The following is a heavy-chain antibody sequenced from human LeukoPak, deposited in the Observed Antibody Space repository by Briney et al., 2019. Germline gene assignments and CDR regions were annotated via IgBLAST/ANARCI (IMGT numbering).Heavy chain of an antibody. J-gene: IGHJ5*01. CDR3: ARDLFPINWFES. CDR2: IFHTGIT. Sequence: SETLSLTCTVSGGSVTKYYWHWIRQAPGKGLEWIGFIFHTGITNYNPSLKSRVTISVDTSKNQFSLKLTSVTAADTAVYFCARDLFPINWFESWGQGTLGTVSS. CDR1: GGSVTKYY. D-gene: IGHD2-2*02. V-gene: IGHV4-59*02.